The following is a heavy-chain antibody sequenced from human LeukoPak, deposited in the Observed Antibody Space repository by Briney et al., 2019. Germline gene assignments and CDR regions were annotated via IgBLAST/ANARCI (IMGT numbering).Heavy chain of an antibody. J-gene: IGHJ3*02. CDR2: IYTSGST. Sequence: PSETLSLTCTASGGSISSYYWSWIRQPPGKRLEWIGYIYTSGSTNYNPSLKSRVTISVDTSKNQFSLKLSSVTAADTAVYYCARRGPDRDDFWSGYYGQDAFDIWGQGTMVTVSS. D-gene: IGHD3-3*01. V-gene: IGHV4-4*09. CDR1: GGSISSYY. CDR3: ARRGPDRDDFWSGYYGQDAFDI.